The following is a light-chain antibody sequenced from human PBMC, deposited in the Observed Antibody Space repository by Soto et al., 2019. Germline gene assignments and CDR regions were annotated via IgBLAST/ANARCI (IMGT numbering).Light chain of an antibody. Sequence: QSALTQPRSVSGSPGQSVTISCTGTSSDVGGYNHVSWYQHHPGKAPKVMIYDVSKRPSGVPDRFSGSKSGNTASLTISGLQADDEADYYCCSYAGSYTWVFGGGTKLTV. CDR1: SSDVGGYNH. J-gene: IGLJ3*02. CDR2: DVS. V-gene: IGLV2-11*01. CDR3: CSYAGSYTWV.